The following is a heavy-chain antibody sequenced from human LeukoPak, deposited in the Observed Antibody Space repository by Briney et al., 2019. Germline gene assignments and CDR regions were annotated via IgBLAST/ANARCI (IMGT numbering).Heavy chain of an antibody. Sequence: GGSPRLSCAASGFTFSSYSMNWVRQAPGKGLEWVSYISSSSSTIYYADSVKGRFTISRDNAKNSLYLQMNSLRAEDTAVYYCARVSLFDYMDVWGKGTTVTVSS. CDR1: GFTFSSYS. V-gene: IGHV3-48*01. J-gene: IGHJ6*03. CDR3: ARVSLFDYMDV. D-gene: IGHD5/OR15-5a*01. CDR2: ISSSSSTI.